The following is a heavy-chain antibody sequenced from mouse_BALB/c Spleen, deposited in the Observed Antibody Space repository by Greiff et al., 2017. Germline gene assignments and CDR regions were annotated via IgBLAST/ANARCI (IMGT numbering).Heavy chain of an antibody. CDR2: ISYDGSN. V-gene: IGHV3-6*02. CDR3: AREGYDPDYYAMDY. J-gene: IGHJ4*01. CDR1: GYSITSGYY. D-gene: IGHD2-2*01. Sequence: EVQLQQSGPGLVKPSQSLSLTCSVTGYSITSGYYWNWIRQFPGNKLEWMGYISYDGSNNYNPSLKNRISITRDTSKNQFFLKLNSVTTEDTATYYCAREGYDPDYYAMDYWGQGTSGTVSS.